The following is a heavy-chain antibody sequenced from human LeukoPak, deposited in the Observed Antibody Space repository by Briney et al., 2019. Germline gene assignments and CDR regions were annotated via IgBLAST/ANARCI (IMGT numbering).Heavy chain of an antibody. Sequence: GASVRVSCKTSGYTFTGYYLHWVRQAPGQGPEWMGRIDPNSGGTNYAQKFQGRVTVTRDTSTSTVYMELSELRSDDTAVYYCARVPGPYTTSRFDYWGQGTLVTVSS. CDR2: IDPNSGGT. D-gene: IGHD2-2*02. J-gene: IGHJ4*02. CDR1: GYTFTGYY. CDR3: ARVPGPYTTSRFDY. V-gene: IGHV1-2*02.